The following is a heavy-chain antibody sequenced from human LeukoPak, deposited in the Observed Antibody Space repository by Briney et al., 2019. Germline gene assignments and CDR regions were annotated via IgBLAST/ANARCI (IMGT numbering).Heavy chain of an antibody. CDR2: ISYDGSHT. Sequence: PGGSLRLSCAASGFAFSGFGMHWVRQAPGKGLEWVAVISYDGSHTYYADSVKGRFTISRDNSKNTLYLQMSSLRPDDTALFYCAKGDSSSWYNYGLDIWGQGTMVTVSS. CDR1: GFAFSGFG. D-gene: IGHD6-13*01. J-gene: IGHJ3*02. V-gene: IGHV3-30*18. CDR3: AKGDSSSWYNYGLDI.